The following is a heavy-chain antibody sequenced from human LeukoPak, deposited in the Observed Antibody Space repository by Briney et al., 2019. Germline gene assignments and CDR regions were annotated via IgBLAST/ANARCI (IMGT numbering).Heavy chain of an antibody. D-gene: IGHD3-22*01. J-gene: IGHJ5*02. CDR2: ISAYNGNT. Sequence: ASVNVSCKASGYTFTSYGISWVRQAPGQGLEWMGWISAYNGNTNYVQKLQGRVTMTTDTSTSTAYMELRSLRFDDTAVYYCARARYYYDSSGSLDWFDPWGQGTLVTVSS. CDR1: GYTFTSYG. CDR3: ARARYYYDSSGSLDWFDP. V-gene: IGHV1-18*01.